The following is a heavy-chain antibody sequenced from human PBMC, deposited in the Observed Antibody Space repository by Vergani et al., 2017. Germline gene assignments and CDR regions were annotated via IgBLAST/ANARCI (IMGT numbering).Heavy chain of an antibody. CDR3: AKDRANSGAYPIDF. V-gene: IGHV1-2*02. CDR2: INPNRGVT. CDR1: GYTFTGYF. D-gene: IGHD1-26*01. J-gene: IGHJ4*02. Sequence: QVRLMQSAAEVKKPGASVRVSCKASGYTFTGYFIHWVRQAPGQGLEWMGWINPNRGVTNYGQKFHGRVTMTSDTSTNTVYMELSRLKSDDTALYYCAKDRANSGAYPIDFWGPGILVTVSS.